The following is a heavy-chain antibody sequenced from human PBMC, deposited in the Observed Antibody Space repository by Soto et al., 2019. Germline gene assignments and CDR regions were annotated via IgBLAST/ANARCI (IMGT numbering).Heavy chain of an antibody. V-gene: IGHV4-34*01. CDR1: GGSISSYY. CDR3: ARGRIVVVVAATLFKGSNAFDI. D-gene: IGHD2-15*01. CDR2: INHSGST. J-gene: IGHJ3*02. Sequence: NPSETLSLTCTVSGGSISSYYWSWTRKPPEKGLEWIGEINHSGSTNYNPSLKSRVTISVDTSKNQFSLKLSSVSAADTAVYYCARGRIVVVVAATLFKGSNAFDIWGQGTMVTVSS.